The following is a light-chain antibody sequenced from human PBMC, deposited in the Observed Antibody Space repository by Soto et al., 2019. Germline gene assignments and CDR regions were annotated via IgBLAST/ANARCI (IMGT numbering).Light chain of an antibody. Sequence: EIVLTQSPATLSLSPGERATLSCRASQSVSSYLAWYPQKPGQAPRLLIYDASNRATGIPARFSASGSGTDCTLTIGSLEPEDSAVYYCQQRGNWITFGPGTRLEIK. J-gene: IGKJ5*01. CDR2: DAS. CDR1: QSVSSY. V-gene: IGKV3-11*01. CDR3: QQRGNWIT.